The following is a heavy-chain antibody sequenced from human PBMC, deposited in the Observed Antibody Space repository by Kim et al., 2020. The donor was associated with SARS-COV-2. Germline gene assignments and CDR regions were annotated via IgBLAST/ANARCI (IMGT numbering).Heavy chain of an antibody. D-gene: IGHD3-3*01. CDR1: GGSISSYY. Sequence: SETLSLTCTISGGSISSYYWSWIRQPPGKGLKWIGYIYYSGSTNYNPSLKSRVTISVDTSKNQFSLKLSSVTAADTAVYYCARHGKTTIFGVVTIPGGMDVGGKETTVTVSS. J-gene: IGHJ6*04. CDR3: ARHGKTTIFGVVTIPGGMDV. V-gene: IGHV4-59*08. CDR2: IYYSGST.